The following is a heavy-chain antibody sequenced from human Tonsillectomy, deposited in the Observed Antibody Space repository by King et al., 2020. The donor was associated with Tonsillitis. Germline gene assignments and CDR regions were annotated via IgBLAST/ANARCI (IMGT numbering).Heavy chain of an antibody. V-gene: IGHV3-48*02. D-gene: IGHD2-2*01. J-gene: IGHJ3*02. Sequence: VQLVQSGGGLVQPGGSLRLSCAASGFTFSSYSMNWVRQAPGKGLEWVSYISSSSSAIYYADSMKGRFTISRDNAKNSLYLQMNSLRDEDTAVYYCARDCSTTSCSAWNAFDIWGQGTMVTVSS. CDR2: ISSSSSAI. CDR1: GFTFSSYS. CDR3: ARDCSTTSCSAWNAFDI.